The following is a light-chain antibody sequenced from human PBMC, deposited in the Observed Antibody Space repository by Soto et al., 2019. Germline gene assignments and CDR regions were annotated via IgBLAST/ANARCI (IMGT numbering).Light chain of an antibody. CDR3: QQRSNWPIT. CDR1: QSVSSY. CDR2: DAS. J-gene: IGKJ5*01. V-gene: IGKV3-11*01. Sequence: ENVLTQSPATLSLSPGERATLSCGASQSVSSYLAWYQQKSGQAPRLLIYDASNRATGIPARFSGSGSGTDFTLTISSLEPEDFVVYYCQQRSNWPITFGQGTRLEIK.